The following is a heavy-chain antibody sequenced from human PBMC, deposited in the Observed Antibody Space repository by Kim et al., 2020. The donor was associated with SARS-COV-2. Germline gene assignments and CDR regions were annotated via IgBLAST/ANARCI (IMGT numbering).Heavy chain of an antibody. Sequence: ASVKVSCKASGYTFTSYAMHWVRQAPGQRLDWMGWINAGNGNTKYSQKFQGRVTITRDTSASTAYMELSSLRSEDTAVYYCARVYHLAVAGLNYFDYWGQGTLVTVSS. CDR1: GYTFTSYA. J-gene: IGHJ4*02. D-gene: IGHD6-19*01. CDR3: ARVYHLAVAGLNYFDY. CDR2: INAGNGNT. V-gene: IGHV1-3*01.